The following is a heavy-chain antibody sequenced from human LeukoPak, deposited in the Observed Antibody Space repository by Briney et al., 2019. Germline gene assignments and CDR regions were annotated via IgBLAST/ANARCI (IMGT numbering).Heavy chain of an antibody. CDR1: GFTFSSYE. CDR3: ARIGYGVSFDY. D-gene: IGHD4/OR15-4a*01. V-gene: IGHV3-48*03. Sequence: GGSLRLSCAASGFTFSSYEMNWVRQAPGQGLEWVSYISSSGNDIYYADSVKGRFPISRDNAKNSLYLQMNSLRAEDTAVYYCARIGYGVSFDYWGQGTLVTVSS. CDR2: ISSSGNDI. J-gene: IGHJ4*02.